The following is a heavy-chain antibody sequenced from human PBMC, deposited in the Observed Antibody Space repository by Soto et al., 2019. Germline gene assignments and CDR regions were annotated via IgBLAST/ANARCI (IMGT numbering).Heavy chain of an antibody. J-gene: IGHJ4*02. V-gene: IGHV3-23*01. CDR2: ISGSADST. CDR1: GFTFSSYA. D-gene: IGHD4-17*01. CDR3: ARHKFYGDPYYFDY. Sequence: GGSLRLSCAASGFTFSSYAMNWVRQAPGKGLEWVSVISGSADSTYYADSVKGRFTIARDNSRNTLYLQMNSLRAEDTAVHYCARHKFYGDPYYFDYWGQGTLVTVSS.